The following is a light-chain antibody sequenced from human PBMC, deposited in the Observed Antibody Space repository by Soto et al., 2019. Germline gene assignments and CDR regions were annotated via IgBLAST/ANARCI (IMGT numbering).Light chain of an antibody. J-gene: IGKJ5*01. Sequence: DIQMAQSPSSLSASVGDRVTITCRASQSIRSFLNWYQQRPGKAPKLLIYAASSLQSGVPSRFSGSGSGNDFNLTISSLQPEDFGTYYCQQSYSSLITFGQGTRLEIK. CDR3: QQSYSSLIT. CDR2: AAS. V-gene: IGKV1-39*01. CDR1: QSIRSF.